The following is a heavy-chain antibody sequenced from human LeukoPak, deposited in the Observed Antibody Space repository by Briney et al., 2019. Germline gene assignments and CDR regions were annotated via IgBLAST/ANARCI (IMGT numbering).Heavy chain of an antibody. D-gene: IGHD3-9*01. V-gene: IGHV3-11*06. J-gene: IGHJ4*02. CDR1: GFTFSSYD. CDR3: ARNHYDILTGYCYDY. Sequence: GGSLRLSCAASGFTFSSYDMHWVRQATGKGLEWVSYISSSSSYTNYADSVKGRFTISRDNAKNSLYLQMNSLRAEDTAVYYCARNHYDILTGYCYDYWGQGTLVTVSS. CDR2: ISSSSSYT.